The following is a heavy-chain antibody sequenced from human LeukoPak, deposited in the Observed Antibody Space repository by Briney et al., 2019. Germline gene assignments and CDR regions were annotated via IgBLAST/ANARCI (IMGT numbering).Heavy chain of an antibody. CDR2: INHSGST. D-gene: IGHD5-12*01. CDR1: GGSFSGYY. J-gene: IGHJ4*02. V-gene: IGHV4-34*01. Sequence: SETLSLTCAVYGGSFSGYYWSWIRKPPGKGLEWIGEINHSGSTNYNPSLKSRVTISVDTSKNQFSLKLSSVTAADTAVYYCASEGVATEGGYWGQGTLVTVSS. CDR3: ASEGVATEGGY.